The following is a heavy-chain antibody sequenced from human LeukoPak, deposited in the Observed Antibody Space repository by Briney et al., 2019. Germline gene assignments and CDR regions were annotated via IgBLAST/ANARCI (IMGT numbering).Heavy chain of an antibody. D-gene: IGHD1-1*01. CDR1: GGTFSSYA. J-gene: IGHJ4*02. V-gene: IGHV1-18*01. CDR3: ARGKTQTFGGIWGTTQDTRGPFDY. CDR2: ISAYNGNK. Sequence: ASVNVSCKASGGTFSSYAISWVRQAPGQGLEWMAWISAYNGNKNFAQKLQGRVTMTTDTSTSTAYMELRSLRSDDTAVYYCARGKTQTFGGIWGTTQDTRGPFDYWGQGTLVTVSS.